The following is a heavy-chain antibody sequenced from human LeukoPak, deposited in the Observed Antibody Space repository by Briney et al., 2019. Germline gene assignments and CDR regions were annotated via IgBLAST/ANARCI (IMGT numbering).Heavy chain of an antibody. CDR1: GGSISSGGYY. V-gene: IGHV4-39*07. CDR2: IYHSGST. CDR3: ARDQEGGGSFGY. Sequence: PSETLSLTCTVSGGSISSGGYYWGWIRQPPGKGLEWIGSIYHSGSTYYNPSLKSRVTISVDTSKNQFSLKLSSVTAADTAVYYCARDQEGGGSFGYWGQGTLVTVSS. J-gene: IGHJ4*02. D-gene: IGHD2-15*01.